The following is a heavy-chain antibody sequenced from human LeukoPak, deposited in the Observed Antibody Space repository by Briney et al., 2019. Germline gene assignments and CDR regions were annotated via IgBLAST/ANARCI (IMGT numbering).Heavy chain of an antibody. CDR3: AKDRYDSSGYSGY. D-gene: IGHD3-22*01. CDR2: ISGSGGSA. J-gene: IGHJ4*02. CDR1: GFTFSSYA. Sequence: GGSLRLSCEASGFTFSSYAMSWVRQAPGKGLEWVSSISGSGGSAYYADSVKGRFTISRDNSKNTLYLQMNSLRAEDTAVYYCAKDRYDSSGYSGYWGQGTLVTVSS. V-gene: IGHV3-23*01.